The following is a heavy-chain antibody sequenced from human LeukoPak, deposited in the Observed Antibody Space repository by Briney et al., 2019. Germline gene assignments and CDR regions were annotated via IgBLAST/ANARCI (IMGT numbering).Heavy chain of an antibody. Sequence: GASVKVSCKASGCTFTGYYMHWVRQAPGQGLEWMGRINPNSGGTNYAQKFQGRVTMTRDTSISTAYMELSRLRSDDTAVYYCARDSYYYDSSGYYYYFDYWGQGTLVTVSS. CDR3: ARDSYYYDSSGYYYYFDY. J-gene: IGHJ4*02. CDR2: INPNSGGT. D-gene: IGHD3-22*01. CDR1: GCTFTGYY. V-gene: IGHV1-2*06.